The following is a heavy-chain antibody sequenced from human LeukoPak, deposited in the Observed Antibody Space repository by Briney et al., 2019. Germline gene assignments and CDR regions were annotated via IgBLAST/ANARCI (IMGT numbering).Heavy chain of an antibody. Sequence: PSGTLSLTCTVSGGSISSYYWSWIRQPPGKGLEWIGYIYYSGSTNYNPSLKSRVTISVDSSKNQFSLKLTSVAAADTAVYYCARYSSGWYRGGPFDYWGQGTLVTVSS. CDR1: GGSISSYY. V-gene: IGHV4-59*01. CDR3: ARYSSGWYRGGPFDY. D-gene: IGHD6-19*01. CDR2: IYYSGST. J-gene: IGHJ4*02.